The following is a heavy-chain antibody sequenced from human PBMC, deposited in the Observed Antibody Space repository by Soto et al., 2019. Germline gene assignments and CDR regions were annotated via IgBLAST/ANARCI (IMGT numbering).Heavy chain of an antibody. CDR1: GYTFTGHY. CDR3: GRGRSGQIVVFY. CDR2: IGPESGAT. V-gene: IGHV1-2*02. Sequence: ASVKVSCKASGYTFTGHYIHWVRQAPEQGPEWMGEIGPESGATRYAQKFQGRVTMTRDMSITTAYMELNNLSPDDTAVYYCGRGRSGQIVVFYWGQGTPVTVSS. J-gene: IGHJ4*02. D-gene: IGHD5-12*01.